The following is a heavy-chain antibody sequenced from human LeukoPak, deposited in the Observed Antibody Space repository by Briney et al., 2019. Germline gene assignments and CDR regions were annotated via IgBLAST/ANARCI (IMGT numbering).Heavy chain of an antibody. CDR2: INHSGST. J-gene: IGHJ4*02. D-gene: IGHD3-10*01. CDR3: ARGRLARGHYFDY. V-gene: IGHV4-34*01. CDR1: GGSFSGYY. Sequence: RPSGTLSLTCAVYGGSFSGYYWSWIRQPPGKGLEWIGEINHSGSTNYNPSLKSRVTISVDTSKNQFSLKLSSVTAADTAVYYCARGRLARGHYFDYWGQGTLVTVSS.